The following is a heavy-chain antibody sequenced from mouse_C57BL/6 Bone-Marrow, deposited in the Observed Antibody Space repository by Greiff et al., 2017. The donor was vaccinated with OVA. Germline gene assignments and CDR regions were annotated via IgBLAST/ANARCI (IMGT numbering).Heavy chain of an antibody. CDR3: TRGATVGRDYFDY. V-gene: IGHV6-6*01. CDR1: GFTFSDAW. Sequence: EVKVEESGGGLVQPGGSMKLSCAASGFTFSDAWMDWVRQSPEKGLEWVAEIRNKANNHATYYAESVKGRFTISRDDSKSSVYLQMNSLRAEDTGIYYCTRGATVGRDYFDYWGQGTTLTVSS. J-gene: IGHJ2*01. CDR2: IRNKANNHAT. D-gene: IGHD1-1*01.